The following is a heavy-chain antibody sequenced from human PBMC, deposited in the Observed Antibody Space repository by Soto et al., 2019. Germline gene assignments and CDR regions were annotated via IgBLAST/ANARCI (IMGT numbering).Heavy chain of an antibody. Sequence: PGGSLRLSCAASGFTVSSNYMSWVRQAPGKGLEWVSVIYSGGSTYYADSVKGRFTISRDNSKNTLYLQMNSLRAEDTAVYYCAAPSIAAAASEYFHHWGQGTLVTVSS. J-gene: IGHJ1*01. CDR1: GFTVSSNY. CDR3: AAPSIAAAASEYFHH. D-gene: IGHD6-13*01. V-gene: IGHV3-53*01. CDR2: IYSGGST.